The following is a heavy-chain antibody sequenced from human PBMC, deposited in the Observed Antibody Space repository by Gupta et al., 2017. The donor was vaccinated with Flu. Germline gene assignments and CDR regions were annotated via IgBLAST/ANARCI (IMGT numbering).Heavy chain of an antibody. CDR3: TREGSYDFWSGYYFSDY. D-gene: IGHD3-3*01. V-gene: IGHV3-49*03. J-gene: IGHJ4*02. Sequence: EVQLVESGGGLVQPGRSLRLSCTASGFTFGDYAMSWFRQAPGKGLEWVGFIRSKAYGGTTEYAASVKGRFTISRDDSKSIAYLQMNSLKTEDTAVYYCTREGSYDFWSGYYFSDYWGQGTLVTVSS. CDR2: IRSKAYGGTT. CDR1: GFTFGDYA.